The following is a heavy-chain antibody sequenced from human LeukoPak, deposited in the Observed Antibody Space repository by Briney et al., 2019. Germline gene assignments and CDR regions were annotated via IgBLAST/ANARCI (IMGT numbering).Heavy chain of an antibody. D-gene: IGHD2-2*01. J-gene: IGHJ1*01. Sequence: GGSLRLSCAASGFTFSSYSMNWVRQAPGKGLEWVSSISSSSNYIYYADSVKGRFTISRDNAKNSLYLQMNSLRAEDTAVYYCARRVPAALAMRFNFGYFQHWGQGTLVTVSS. CDR2: ISSSSNYI. CDR1: GFTFSSYS. CDR3: ARRVPAALAMRFNFGYFQH. V-gene: IGHV3-21*01.